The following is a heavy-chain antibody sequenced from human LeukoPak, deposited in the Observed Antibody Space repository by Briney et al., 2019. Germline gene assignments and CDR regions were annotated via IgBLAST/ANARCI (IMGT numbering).Heavy chain of an antibody. V-gene: IGHV3-20*04. D-gene: IGHD3-16*02. CDR2: INWNGGRT. Sequence: GGSLRLSCAASGFTFNDYGMSWVRQAPGKGLEWVSGINWNGGRTGYADSMKGRFIISRDNAKNSLYLQMNSLRAEDTAVYYCARTYYDYVWGSYRSDLDAFDIWGQGTMVTVSS. CDR3: ARTYYDYVWGSYRSDLDAFDI. CDR1: GFTFNDYG. J-gene: IGHJ3*02.